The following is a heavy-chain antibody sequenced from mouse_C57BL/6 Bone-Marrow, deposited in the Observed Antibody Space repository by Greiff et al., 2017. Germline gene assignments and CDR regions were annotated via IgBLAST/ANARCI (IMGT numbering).Heavy chain of an antibody. CDR3: ARWGHGNYWYFDV. V-gene: IGHV1-69*01. J-gene: IGHJ1*03. CDR2: IDPSDSYT. D-gene: IGHD2-1*01. Sequence: VQLQQPGAELVMPGASVKLSCKASGYTFTSYWMHWVKQRPGQGLEWIGEIDPSDSYTNYNQKFKGKSTLTVDKSSSTAYMQLSSLTSEDSAVYYCARWGHGNYWYFDVWGTGTTGTVSA. CDR1: GYTFTSYW.